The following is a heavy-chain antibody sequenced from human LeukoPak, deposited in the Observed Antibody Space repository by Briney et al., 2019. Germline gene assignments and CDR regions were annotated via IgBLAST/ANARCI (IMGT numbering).Heavy chain of an antibody. Sequence: SVKVSCKASGGTFSSYAISWVRQAPGQGLEWMGGIIPIFGTANYAQKFQGRVTITADESTSTAYMELSSLRSKDTAVYYCARAHCSSTSCYVAEGYYFDYWGQGTLVTVSS. V-gene: IGHV1-69*01. CDR1: GGTFSSYA. CDR3: ARAHCSSTSCYVAEGYYFDY. D-gene: IGHD2-2*01. J-gene: IGHJ4*02. CDR2: IIPIFGTA.